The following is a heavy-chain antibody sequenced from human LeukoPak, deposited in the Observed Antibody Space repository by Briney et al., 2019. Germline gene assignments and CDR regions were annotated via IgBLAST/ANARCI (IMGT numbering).Heavy chain of an antibody. J-gene: IGHJ6*02. CDR3: ARDMYPQAAYYYGMDV. CDR1: GFTFSSYS. V-gene: IGHV3-21*01. CDR2: ISSSSSYI. Sequence: GGSLRLSCAASGFTFSSYSMNWVRQAPGKGLEWVSSISSSSSYIYYADSVKGRFTISRDNAKNSLYLQMNSLRAEDTAVYYCARDMYPQAAYYYGMDVWGQGTTVTVSS. D-gene: IGHD2-15*01.